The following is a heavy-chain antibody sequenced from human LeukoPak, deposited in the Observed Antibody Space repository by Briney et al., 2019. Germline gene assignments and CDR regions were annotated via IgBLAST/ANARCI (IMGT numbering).Heavy chain of an antibody. CDR3: ARSEAVAGPYYYYGMDV. CDR2: IYTSGST. J-gene: IGHJ6*02. V-gene: IGHV4-4*07. CDR1: GGSISSYY. D-gene: IGHD6-19*01. Sequence: PSETLSLTCTVSGGSISSYYWSWIRQPAGKGLEWIGRIYTSGSTNYNPSLKSRVTMSVDTSKNQFSLKLSSVTAADTAVHYCARSEAVAGPYYYYGMDVWGQGTTVTVSS.